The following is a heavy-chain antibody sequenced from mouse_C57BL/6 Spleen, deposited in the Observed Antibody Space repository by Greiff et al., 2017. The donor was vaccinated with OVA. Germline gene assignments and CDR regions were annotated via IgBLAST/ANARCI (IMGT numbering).Heavy chain of an antibody. Sequence: QVQLQQPGAELVMPGASVKLSCKASGYTFTSYWMHWVKQRPGQGLEWIGEIDPSDSYTNYNQKFKGKSTLTVDKSSSTAYMQLSSLTSEDSAVYYCARGGTVKAMDYWGQGTSVTVSS. D-gene: IGHD1-1*01. CDR1: GYTFTSYW. CDR2: IDPSDSYT. CDR3: ARGGTVKAMDY. V-gene: IGHV1-69*01. J-gene: IGHJ4*01.